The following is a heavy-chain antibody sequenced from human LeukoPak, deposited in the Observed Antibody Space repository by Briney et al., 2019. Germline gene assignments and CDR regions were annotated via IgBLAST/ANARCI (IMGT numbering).Heavy chain of an antibody. D-gene: IGHD2-21*02. CDR3: ARGPIGGVVLGTALGYFDP. CDR2: IYHSGGT. Sequence: SETLSLTCTVSGGSISSDDYYWTWIRQPPGKGLEWIGYIYHSGGTYSSPPLRSRVSISVDRYKNQFFLNLWSATDEDTAVYYCARGPIGGVVLGTALGYFDPWGQGTLVTVSS. J-gene: IGHJ5*02. V-gene: IGHV4-30-2*01. CDR1: GGSISSDDYY.